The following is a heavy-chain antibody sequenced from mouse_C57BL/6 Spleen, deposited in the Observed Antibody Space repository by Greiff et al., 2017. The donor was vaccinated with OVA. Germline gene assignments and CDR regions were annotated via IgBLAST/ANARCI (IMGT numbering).Heavy chain of an antibody. V-gene: IGHV3-6*01. Sequence: EVKLMESGPGLVKPSQSLSFTCSVTGYSITSGYYWNWIRQFPGNKLEWMGYISYDGSNNYNPSLKNRISITRDTSKNQFFLKLNSVTTEDTATYYCASPLLTGDYYAMDYWGQGTSVTVSS. CDR1: GYSITSGYY. D-gene: IGHD1-1*01. CDR3: ASPLLTGDYYAMDY. CDR2: ISYDGSN. J-gene: IGHJ4*01.